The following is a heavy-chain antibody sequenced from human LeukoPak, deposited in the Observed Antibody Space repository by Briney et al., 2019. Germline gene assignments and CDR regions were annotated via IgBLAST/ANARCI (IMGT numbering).Heavy chain of an antibody. CDR2: IYYSGST. D-gene: IGHD6-19*01. CDR1: GGSISSGGYY. Sequence: SETLSLTCTVSGGSISSGGYYWSWIRQHPGKGLEWIGYIYYSGSTYYSPSLKSRVTISVDTSKNQFSLKLSSVTAADTAVYYCARDQGSGLTFDYWGQGTLVTVSS. V-gene: IGHV4-31*03. CDR3: ARDQGSGLTFDY. J-gene: IGHJ4*02.